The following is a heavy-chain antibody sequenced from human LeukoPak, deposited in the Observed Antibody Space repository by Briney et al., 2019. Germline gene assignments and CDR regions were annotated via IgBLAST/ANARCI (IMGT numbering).Heavy chain of an antibody. Sequence: ASVKVSCKASGYTFTGYYMHWVRQAPGQGLEWMGWINPNSGGTNYAQKFQGRVTMTRDTSISTAYMELSRLRSDDTAVYYCARWGDYSDGHYYYYYGMDVWGQGTTVTVSS. J-gene: IGHJ6*02. D-gene: IGHD4-17*01. CDR3: ARWGDYSDGHYYYYYGMDV. V-gene: IGHV1-2*02. CDR1: GYTFTGYY. CDR2: INPNSGGT.